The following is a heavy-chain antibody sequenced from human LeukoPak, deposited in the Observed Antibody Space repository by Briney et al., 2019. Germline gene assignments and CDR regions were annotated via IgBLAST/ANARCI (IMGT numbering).Heavy chain of an antibody. CDR1: GGSFSGYY. Sequence: SETLSLTCAVYGGSFSGYYWSWIRQPPGKGLEWSGEINHSGSTNYNPSLKSRVTISVDKSKNQFSLKLSSVTAADTAVYYCARLPYCRSTSCYRPPEGMDVWGQGTTVTVSS. CDR2: INHSGST. CDR3: ARLPYCRSTSCYRPPEGMDV. D-gene: IGHD2-2*01. J-gene: IGHJ6*02. V-gene: IGHV4-34*01.